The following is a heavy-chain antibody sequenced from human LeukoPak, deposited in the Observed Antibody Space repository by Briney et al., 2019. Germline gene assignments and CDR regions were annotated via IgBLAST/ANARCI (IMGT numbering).Heavy chain of an antibody. V-gene: IGHV1-69*04. D-gene: IGHD6-13*01. CDR1: GGTFSSYA. J-gene: IGHJ4*02. CDR2: IIPILGIA. CDR3: ASNPGIAAASLDY. Sequence: SVKVSCKASGGTFSSYAISWVRQAPGQGLEWMGRIIPILGIANYAQKLQGRVTMTTDTSTSTAYMELRSLRSDDTAVYYCASNPGIAAASLDYWGQGTLVTVSS.